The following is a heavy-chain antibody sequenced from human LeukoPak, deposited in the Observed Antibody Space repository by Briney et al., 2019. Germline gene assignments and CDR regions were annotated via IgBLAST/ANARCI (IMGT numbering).Heavy chain of an antibody. V-gene: IGHV4-59*01. D-gene: IGHD1-26*01. CDR3: ASYSPVVVGALDY. CDR1: GGSISSYY. J-gene: IGHJ4*02. CDR2: IYYSGST. Sequence: SETLSLTCTVSGGSISSYYWSWIRQPPGKGLEWIGYIYYSGSTNYNPSLKSRVTISVDTSKNQFSLKLSSVTAADTAVYCCASYSPVVVGALDYWGQGTLVTVSS.